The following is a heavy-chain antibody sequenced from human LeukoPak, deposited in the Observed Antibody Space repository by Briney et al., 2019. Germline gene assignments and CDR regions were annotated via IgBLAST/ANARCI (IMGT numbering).Heavy chain of an antibody. D-gene: IGHD5-18*01. CDR1: GFTFSSYG. CDR2: IWYEGSNK. CDR3: ARVHRGTWIQLWFGGAFDI. Sequence: GGSLRLSYAASGFTFSSYGMHWVRQAPGKGLEWVAVIWYEGSNKYYADSVKGRFTISRDNSKNTLYLQMNSLRAEDTAVYYCARVHRGTWIQLWFGGAFDIWGQGTMDTVSS. V-gene: IGHV3-33*01. J-gene: IGHJ3*02.